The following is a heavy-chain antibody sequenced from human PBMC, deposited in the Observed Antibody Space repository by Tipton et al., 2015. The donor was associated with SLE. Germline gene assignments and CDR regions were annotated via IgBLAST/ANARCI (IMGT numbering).Heavy chain of an antibody. J-gene: IGHJ6*03. CDR1: GGSINGYY. V-gene: IGHV4-59*01. CDR2: IHYSGTT. D-gene: IGHD2-8*01. CDR3: ARLHATPAGTYNYHYMSV. Sequence: TLSLTCSVSGGSINGYYWSWIRQPPGKGLEWIGYIHYSGTTNYNPSPTSRVTISVDTSQNQFSLRLSSVTAADTAVYYCARLHATPAGTYNYHYMSVWGKGTTVIVSS.